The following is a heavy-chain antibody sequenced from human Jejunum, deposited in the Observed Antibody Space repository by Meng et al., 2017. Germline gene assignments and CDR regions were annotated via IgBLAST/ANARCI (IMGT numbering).Heavy chain of an antibody. D-gene: IGHD1/OR15-1a*01. J-gene: IGHJ4*02. V-gene: IGHV4-39*01. CDR2: IYYSGST. Sequence: QLQLQESGAGLVKPSETLSLTCTVSGGSISGSYDYWGWIRQPPGKTLEWIGSIYYSGSTHYNPSLKRRVFVSIDTSKDQFSLKLTSAADADTAIYYCARNRTQGFFDIWSQGTLVTVSS. CDR3: ARNRTQGFFDI. CDR1: GGSISGSYDY.